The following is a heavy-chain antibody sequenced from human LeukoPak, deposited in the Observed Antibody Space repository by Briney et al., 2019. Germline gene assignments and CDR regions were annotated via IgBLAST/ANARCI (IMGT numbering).Heavy chain of an antibody. CDR1: GYTFTSYG. Sequence: ASVKASCKASGYTFTSYGISWVRQAPGQGLEWMGWVSAYNGNTNYAQKLQGRVTMTTDTSTSTAYMELRSLRSDDTAVYYCQMYYYDSSGYYYFDYWGQGTLVTVSS. CDR3: QMYYYDSSGYYYFDY. D-gene: IGHD3-22*01. J-gene: IGHJ4*02. V-gene: IGHV1-18*01. CDR2: VSAYNGNT.